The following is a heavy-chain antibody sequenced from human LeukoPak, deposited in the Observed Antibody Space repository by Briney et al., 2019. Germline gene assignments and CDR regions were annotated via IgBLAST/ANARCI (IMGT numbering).Heavy chain of an antibody. CDR1: GGSFSGYY. Sequence: KTSETLSLTCAVYGGSFSGYYWSWIRQPPGKGLEWIGEINHSGSTNYNPSLKSRVTISVDTSKNQFSLKLSSVTAADTAVYYRARGQNSPEPQRWFDPWGQGTLVTVSS. D-gene: IGHD1-26*01. CDR2: INHSGST. V-gene: IGHV4-34*01. CDR3: ARGQNSPEPQRWFDP. J-gene: IGHJ5*02.